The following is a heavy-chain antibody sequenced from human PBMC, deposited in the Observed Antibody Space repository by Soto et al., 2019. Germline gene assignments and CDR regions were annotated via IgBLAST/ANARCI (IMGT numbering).Heavy chain of an antibody. CDR3: AHSTRLPTTYYYDSSGYNPWFFDY. CDR1: GFSLSTSGVG. V-gene: IGHV2-5*02. D-gene: IGHD3-22*01. Sequence: SGPTLVNPTQTLTLTCTFSGFSLSTSGVGVGWIRQPPGKALEWLALIYWDDDKRYSPSLKSRLTITKDTSKNQVVLTLTNMDPVDTATYYCAHSTRLPTTYYYDSSGYNPWFFDYWGQGTLVTVSS. J-gene: IGHJ4*02. CDR2: IYWDDDK.